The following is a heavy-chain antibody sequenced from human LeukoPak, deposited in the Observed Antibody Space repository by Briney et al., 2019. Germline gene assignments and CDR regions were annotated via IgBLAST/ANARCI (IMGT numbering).Heavy chain of an antibody. J-gene: IGHJ4*02. CDR3: AMGDPYQLLEE. D-gene: IGHD2-2*01. CDR2: ISAYNGNT. Sequence: ASVKVSCKASGYTFTSYGISWVRQAPGQGLEWMGWISAYNGNTNYAQKFEGRVTMTEDTSADTVYLELTSLRSDDTAVYYCAMGDPYQLLEEWGQGTLVTVSS. V-gene: IGHV1-18*01. CDR1: GYTFTSYG.